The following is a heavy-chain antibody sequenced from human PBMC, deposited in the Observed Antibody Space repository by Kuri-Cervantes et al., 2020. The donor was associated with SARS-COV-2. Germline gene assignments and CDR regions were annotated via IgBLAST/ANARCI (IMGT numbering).Heavy chain of an antibody. CDR2: IRYDGSNK. D-gene: IGHD6-13*01. Sequence: GESLKISCAASGFTFSSYGMHWVRQAPGKGLEWVALIRYDGSNKYYADSVKGRFTISRDNSKNTLYLQMNSLRAEDAAVYYCAKDWGFTGYSSSWCMLDYWGQGTLVTVSS. V-gene: IGHV3-30*02. CDR3: AKDWGFTGYSSSWCMLDY. J-gene: IGHJ4*02. CDR1: GFTFSSYG.